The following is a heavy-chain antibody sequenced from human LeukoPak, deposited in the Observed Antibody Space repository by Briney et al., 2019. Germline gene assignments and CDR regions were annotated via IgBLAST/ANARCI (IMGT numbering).Heavy chain of an antibody. Sequence: ASVKVSCKVSGYTLTELSMHWVRQAPGKGLEWMGGFDPEDGETIYAQKFQGRVAMTEDTSTDTAYMELSSLRSEDTAVYYCATVSLTGTDAFDIWGQGTMVTVSS. D-gene: IGHD3-9*01. CDR3: ATVSLTGTDAFDI. V-gene: IGHV1-24*01. CDR1: GYTLTELS. J-gene: IGHJ3*02. CDR2: FDPEDGET.